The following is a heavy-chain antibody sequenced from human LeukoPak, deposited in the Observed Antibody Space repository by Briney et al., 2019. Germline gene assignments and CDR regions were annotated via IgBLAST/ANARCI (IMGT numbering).Heavy chain of an antibody. CDR1: GYTFTSYD. V-gene: IGHV1-8*01. CDR2: MNPNSGNT. D-gene: IGHD3-22*01. J-gene: IGHJ6*03. Sequence: ASVKVSCKASGYTFTSYDINWVRQATGQGLEWMGWMNPNSGNTGYAQKFQGRVTMTRNTSISTAYMELSSLRSEDTAVYYCARGGVVTDSSGYPGYYYYMDVWGKGTTVTVSS. CDR3: ARGGVVTDSSGYPGYYYYMDV.